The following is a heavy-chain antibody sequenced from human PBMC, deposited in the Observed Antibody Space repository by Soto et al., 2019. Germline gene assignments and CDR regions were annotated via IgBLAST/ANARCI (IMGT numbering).Heavy chain of an antibody. J-gene: IGHJ4*02. CDR1: GFTFSSYA. Sequence: EVQLLESGGGLVQPGGSLRLSCAASGFTFSSYAMSWVRQAPGKGLEWVSAISGSGGSTYYADSVKGRFTISRDNSKNTLYLQMNSLRDEDTAVYYCARDTRNRRVEAPYWGQGTLVTVSS. V-gene: IGHV3-23*01. D-gene: IGHD2-2*01. CDR3: ARDTRNRRVEAPY. CDR2: ISGSGGST.